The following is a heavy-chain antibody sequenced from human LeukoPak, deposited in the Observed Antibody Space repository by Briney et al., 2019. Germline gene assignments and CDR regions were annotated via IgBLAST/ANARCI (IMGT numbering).Heavy chain of an antibody. J-gene: IGHJ6*02. CDR1: GFTFDDYG. CDR2: INWNGGST. Sequence: PGGSPRLSCAASGFTFDDYGMSWVRQAPGKGLEWVSGINWNGGSTGYADSVKGRFTISRDNAKNSLYLQMNSLRAEDTALYHCARNTRGYYYYGMDVWGQGTTVTVSS. V-gene: IGHV3-20*01. D-gene: IGHD3-10*01. CDR3: ARNTRGYYYYGMDV.